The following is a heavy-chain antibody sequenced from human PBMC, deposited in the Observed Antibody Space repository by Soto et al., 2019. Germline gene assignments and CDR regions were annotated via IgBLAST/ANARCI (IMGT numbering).Heavy chain of an antibody. CDR3: AKDRGSGYSGYEEYAFDI. CDR2: TSASGDRT. J-gene: IGHJ3*02. V-gene: IGHV3-23*01. Sequence: EVQLLESGGGLVQPGGSLRLSCAASGFTFSTYTMSWVRQAPGKGLEWVSGTSASGDRTYYAESVKGRFTISRDNSKNTLYLQMNTLRAEDTAVYYCAKDRGSGYSGYEEYAFDIWGQGTVVTVSA. CDR1: GFTFSTYT. D-gene: IGHD5-12*01.